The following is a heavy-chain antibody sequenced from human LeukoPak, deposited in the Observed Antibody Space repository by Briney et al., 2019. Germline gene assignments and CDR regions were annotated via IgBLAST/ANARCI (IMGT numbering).Heavy chain of an antibody. J-gene: IGHJ6*03. Sequence: PGGSLRLSCAASGFTFSSYAMSWVRQAPGKGLEWVSAISGSGGSTYYADSVKGRFTISRDNSKNTLYLQMNSLRAEDTAVYYCAKDIVVVPAAHYYYMDVWGKGTTVTVSS. CDR3: AKDIVVVPAAHYYYMDV. CDR1: GFTFSSYA. V-gene: IGHV3-23*01. CDR2: ISGSGGST. D-gene: IGHD2-2*01.